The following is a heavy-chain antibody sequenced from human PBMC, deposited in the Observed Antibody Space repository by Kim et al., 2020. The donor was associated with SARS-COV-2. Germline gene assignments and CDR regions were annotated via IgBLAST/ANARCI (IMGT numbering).Heavy chain of an antibody. Sequence: SVKVSCKASGGTFSSYAISWVRQAPGQGLEWMGGIIPIFGTANYAQKFQGRVTITADESTSTAYMELSSLRSEDTAVYYCARDRYCTGGVCPFPRPIYYGMDVWGQGTTVTVSS. CDR1: GGTFSSYA. CDR3: ARDRYCTGGVCPFPRPIYYGMDV. CDR2: IIPIFGTA. J-gene: IGHJ6*02. V-gene: IGHV1-69*13. D-gene: IGHD2-8*02.